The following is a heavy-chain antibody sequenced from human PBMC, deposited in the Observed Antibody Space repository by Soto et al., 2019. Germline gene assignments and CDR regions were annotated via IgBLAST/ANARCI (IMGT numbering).Heavy chain of an antibody. J-gene: IGHJ4*02. CDR1: GLTFSNYA. CDR2: ISGSGTGT. D-gene: IGHD6-6*01. Sequence: GSLRLSCAASGLTFSNYAMSWVRQAPGKGLEWVSTISGSGTGTCYADSVKGRFTISRDNSKNMLYLQANSLRAEDTAVYYCAKSFITTSSPGFDYWGQGTLVTVSS. V-gene: IGHV3-23*01. CDR3: AKSFITTSSPGFDY.